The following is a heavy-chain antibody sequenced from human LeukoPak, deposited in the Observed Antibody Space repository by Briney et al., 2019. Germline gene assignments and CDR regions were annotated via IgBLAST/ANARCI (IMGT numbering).Heavy chain of an antibody. Sequence: GASVKVSCKASAYTFTSYGISWVRQAPGQGLEWMGWISAYNGNTNYAQKIQGRVTMTTDTSTSTAYMELRSLRSDDTAVYYCATDRKDYYGSAHDYWGQGTLVTVSS. V-gene: IGHV1-18*01. CDR1: AYTFTSYG. D-gene: IGHD3-10*01. CDR2: ISAYNGNT. J-gene: IGHJ4*02. CDR3: ATDRKDYYGSAHDY.